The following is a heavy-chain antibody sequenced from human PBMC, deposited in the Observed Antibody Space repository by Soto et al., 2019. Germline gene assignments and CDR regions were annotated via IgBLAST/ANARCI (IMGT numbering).Heavy chain of an antibody. CDR3: ATRNRRYCSSTSCYRGWVWFDP. Sequence: VASVKVSCKVSGYTLTELSMHWVRQAPGRGLERMGGFDPEDGETIYAQKFQGRVTMTEDTSTDTAYMELSSLRSEDTAVYYCATRNRRYCSSTSCYRGWVWFDPWGQGTLVTVSS. J-gene: IGHJ5*02. CDR2: FDPEDGET. CDR1: GYTLTELS. D-gene: IGHD2-2*02. V-gene: IGHV1-24*01.